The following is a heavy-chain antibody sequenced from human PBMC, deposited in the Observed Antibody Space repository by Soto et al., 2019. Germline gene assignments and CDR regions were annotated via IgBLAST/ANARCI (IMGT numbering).Heavy chain of an antibody. Sequence: GGSLRLSCAASGFTFSSYAMSWVRQAPGKGLEWVSAISGSGGSTYYADSVKGRFTISRDNSKNTLYLQMNSLRAEDTAVYYCAKSYKVGATWSDSGPCDYWGQGTLVTVYS. CDR3: AKSYKVGATWSDSGPCDY. D-gene: IGHD1-26*01. CDR2: ISGSGGST. J-gene: IGHJ4*02. V-gene: IGHV3-23*01. CDR1: GFTFSSYA.